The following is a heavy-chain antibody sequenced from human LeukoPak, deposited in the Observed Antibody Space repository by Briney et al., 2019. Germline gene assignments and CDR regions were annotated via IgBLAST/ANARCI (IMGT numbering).Heavy chain of an antibody. J-gene: IGHJ3*02. CDR1: GFTFSSYS. V-gene: IGHV3-21*01. Sequence: PGGSLRLSCAASGFTFSSYSMNWDRHVPGKGLEWASSISSSSTYIYYADSVKGRFTISRDNAKNSLYLQMNSLRAEDTAVYYCARDRSRGLLDAFDIWGQGTMVTVSS. CDR2: ISSSSTYI. CDR3: ARDRSRGLLDAFDI. D-gene: IGHD3-10*01.